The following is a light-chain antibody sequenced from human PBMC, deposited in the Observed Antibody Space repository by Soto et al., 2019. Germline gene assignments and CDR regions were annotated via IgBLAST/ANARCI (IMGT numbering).Light chain of an antibody. CDR2: DVT. CDR3: STSTTTNSSFA. Sequence: QSALTQPASVSGSPGQSITISCTGTSTDVGGHYYVSWYQQHPGKAPKLIIYDVTDRPSGVSHRFSGSKSGNTASLTISGLLDKDEADYYCSTSTTTNSSFAVGGGTKLTVL. CDR1: STDVGGHYY. J-gene: IGLJ2*01. V-gene: IGLV2-14*03.